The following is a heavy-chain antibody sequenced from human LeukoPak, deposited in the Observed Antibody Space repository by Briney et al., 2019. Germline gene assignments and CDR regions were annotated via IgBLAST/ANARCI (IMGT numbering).Heavy chain of an antibody. V-gene: IGHV4-34*01. CDR3: ARVYSNYIDY. Sequence: PSETLSLTCAVYGGSFSGYYWSWIRQPPGKGLEWIGEINHSGSTDYNPSLKSRVTISVDTSKNQFSLKLSSVTAADTAVHYCARVYSNYIDYWGQGTLVTVSS. D-gene: IGHD4-4*01. J-gene: IGHJ4*02. CDR1: GGSFSGYY. CDR2: INHSGST.